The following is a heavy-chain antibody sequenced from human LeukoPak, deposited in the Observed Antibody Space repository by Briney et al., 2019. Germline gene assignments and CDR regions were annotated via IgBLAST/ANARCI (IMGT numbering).Heavy chain of an antibody. Sequence: SETLSLTCTVSGGSISSSSYFWSWVRQPPGKGLEWIGYSYYNGSTNYNRSLTIRVTISVYTSKNEFSLKLRSVNAADTAVYYCARSVEGYCSGGSCYSYYYYMDVWGKGTTVTVSS. CDR3: ARSVEGYCSGGSCYSYYYYMDV. CDR1: GGSISSSSYF. V-gene: IGHV4-61*01. CDR2: SYYNGST. J-gene: IGHJ6*03. D-gene: IGHD2-15*01.